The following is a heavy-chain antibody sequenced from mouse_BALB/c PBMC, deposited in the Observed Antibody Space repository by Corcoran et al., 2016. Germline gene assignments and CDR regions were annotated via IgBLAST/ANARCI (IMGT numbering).Heavy chain of an antibody. CDR3: ARSGDGYFAY. Sequence: QVQLQQSGAELVRPGTSVKVSCKASGYAFTNYLIEWVKQRPGQGLEWIGVINPGSGGTNYNEKFKGKATLTADKSSSTAYMQLSSLTSDDSAVYFCARSGDGYFAYWGQGTLVTVSA. V-gene: IGHV1-54*01. CDR2: INPGSGGT. D-gene: IGHD2-3*01. CDR1: GYAFTNYL. J-gene: IGHJ3*01.